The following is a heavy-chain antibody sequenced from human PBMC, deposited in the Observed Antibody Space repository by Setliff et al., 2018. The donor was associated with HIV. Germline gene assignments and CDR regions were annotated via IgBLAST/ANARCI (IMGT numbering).Heavy chain of an antibody. Sequence: GGSLRLSCSASGFTFSNYAMRWVRQAPGKGLAWVSGISGSGISTYNADSVEGRFTISRDNSNNTLYLQMNSLRAEDTAVYYCAKSGYCGSSTCRNYFYYMDVWGKGTTVTVSS. CDR2: ISGSGIST. D-gene: IGHD2-2*01. J-gene: IGHJ6*03. CDR3: AKSGYCGSSTCRNYFYYMDV. CDR1: GFTFSNYA. V-gene: IGHV3-23*01.